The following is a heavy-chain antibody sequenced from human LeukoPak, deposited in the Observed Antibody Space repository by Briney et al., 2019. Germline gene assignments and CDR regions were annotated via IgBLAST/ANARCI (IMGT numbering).Heavy chain of an antibody. CDR3: ARVLGPTIAALWS. D-gene: IGHD6-13*01. Sequence: ASVKVSCKASGYTVTGYYLHWVRQAPGQGLEWMGWINPDSGGTNYAQNFQGRVTLTRDTSISTAYMELYRLRSDDTAVYFCARVLGPTIAALWSWGQGTLVTVSS. CDR1: GYTVTGYY. J-gene: IGHJ4*02. V-gene: IGHV1-2*02. CDR2: INPDSGGT.